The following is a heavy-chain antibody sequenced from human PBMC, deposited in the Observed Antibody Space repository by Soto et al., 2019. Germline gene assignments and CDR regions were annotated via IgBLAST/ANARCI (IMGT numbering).Heavy chain of an antibody. V-gene: IGHV1-3*04. CDR2: INTDNGKR. D-gene: IGHD2-21*01. Sequence: QVQLVQSGAEVRKPGASVKVSCRASGYIFTNYAIHWVRQAPGQRLEWRGWINTDNGKRKYSENVQGRDNLTRDTTASAAYMELSNLRPEGSSVYYCAGDSVGIGQKNRFDPWGQGTLVTVSS. J-gene: IGHJ5*02. CDR1: GYIFTNYA. CDR3: AGDSVGIGQKNRFDP.